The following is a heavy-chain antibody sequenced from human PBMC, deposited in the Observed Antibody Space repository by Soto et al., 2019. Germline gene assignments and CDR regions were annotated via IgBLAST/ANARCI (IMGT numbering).Heavy chain of an antibody. CDR1: GFTFSSYA. D-gene: IGHD3-10*01. CDR2: ISGSGGTA. V-gene: IGHV3-23*01. Sequence: EVQLLESGGGSVQPGGSLRLSCAASGFTFSSYAMHWVRRPPGKGLEWVSSISGSGGTAYYADSVKGRFSISRDSLVNTLYLQMNSLRAEDTAVYSCAKGRGQKWNFDYWGQGTLVTVS. CDR3: AKGRGQKWNFDY. J-gene: IGHJ4*02.